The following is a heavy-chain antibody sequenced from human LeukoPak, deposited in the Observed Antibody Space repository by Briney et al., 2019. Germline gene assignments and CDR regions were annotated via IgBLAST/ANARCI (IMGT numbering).Heavy chain of an antibody. CDR3: GGYSGYRRAFDI. D-gene: IGHD5-12*01. CDR2: SSGSGGST. CDR1: GFTFSSHW. V-gene: IGHV3-23*01. J-gene: IGHJ3*02. Sequence: GGSLRLSCVASGFTFSSHWMYWVRQAPGKGLEWVSASSGSGGSTYYADSVKGRFTISRDNSKNTLYLQMNSLRAEDTAVYYCGGYSGYRRAFDIWGQGTMVTVSS.